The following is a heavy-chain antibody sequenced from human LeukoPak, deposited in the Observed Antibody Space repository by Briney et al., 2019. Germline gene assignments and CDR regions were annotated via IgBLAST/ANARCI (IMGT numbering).Heavy chain of an antibody. CDR3: ASLGEASYYYYYMDV. D-gene: IGHD3-10*01. V-gene: IGHV1-2*02. CDR1: GYTFTGYY. CDR2: INPNSGGT. J-gene: IGHJ6*03. Sequence: ASVKVSCKASGYTFTGYYMHWVRQAPGQGLEWMGWINPNSGGTNYAQKFQGRVTMTRDTSISTAYMELSRLRSDDTAVYYCASLGEASYYYYYMDVWGKGTTVTVSS.